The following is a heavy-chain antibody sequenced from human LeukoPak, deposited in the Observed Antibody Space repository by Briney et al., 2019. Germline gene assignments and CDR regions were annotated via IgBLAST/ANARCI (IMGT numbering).Heavy chain of an antibody. D-gene: IGHD4-17*01. CDR2: IWYDGSNK. J-gene: IGHJ4*02. CDR1: GFTFSSYG. Sequence: PGGSLRLSCAASGFTFSSYGMHWVRQAPGKGLEWVAVIWYDGSNKYYADSVKGRFTISRDNSKNALYLQMNSLRAEDTAVYYCARTTTVTTFDYWGQGTLVTVSS. V-gene: IGHV3-33*01. CDR3: ARTTTVTTFDY.